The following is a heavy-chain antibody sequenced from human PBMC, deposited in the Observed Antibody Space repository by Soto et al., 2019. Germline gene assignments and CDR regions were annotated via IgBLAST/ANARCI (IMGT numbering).Heavy chain of an antibody. D-gene: IGHD3-16*01. CDR2: INHSGST. Sequence: PSETLSLTCAVYGGSFSGYYWSWIRQPPGKGLEWIGEINHSGSTNYNPSLKSRVTISVDTSKNPFSLKLSSVTAADTAVYYCASLRGGSDYYGMDVWGQGTTVTVSS. CDR1: GGSFSGYY. CDR3: ASLRGGSDYYGMDV. V-gene: IGHV4-34*01. J-gene: IGHJ6*02.